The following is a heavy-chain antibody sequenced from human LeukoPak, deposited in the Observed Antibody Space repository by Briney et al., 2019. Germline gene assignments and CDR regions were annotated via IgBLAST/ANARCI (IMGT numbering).Heavy chain of an antibody. J-gene: IGHJ6*02. Sequence: SVKVSCKASGGTFSSYAISWVRQAPGQGLEWMGGIIPIFGTANYAQKIQGRVTITADESTSTAYMELSSLRSEDTAVYYCARDLKRDCSSTSCYSTHYYYYYGMDVWGQGTTVTVSS. V-gene: IGHV1-69*01. CDR1: GGTFSSYA. D-gene: IGHD2-2*01. CDR2: IIPIFGTA. CDR3: ARDLKRDCSSTSCYSTHYYYYYGMDV.